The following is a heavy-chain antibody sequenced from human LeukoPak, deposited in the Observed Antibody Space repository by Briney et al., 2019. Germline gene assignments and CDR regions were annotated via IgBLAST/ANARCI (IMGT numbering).Heavy chain of an antibody. CDR1: GGSISNYY. J-gene: IGHJ5*02. CDR2: IYYSGST. Sequence: SETLSLTCTVSGGSISNYYWSWIRQPPGKGLEWIGSIYYSGSTYYNPSLKSRVTISVDTSKNQFSLKLSSVTAADTAVYYCARDLISGYDSCWFDPWGQGTLVTVSS. CDR3: ARDLISGYDSCWFDP. D-gene: IGHD5-12*01. V-gene: IGHV4-39*07.